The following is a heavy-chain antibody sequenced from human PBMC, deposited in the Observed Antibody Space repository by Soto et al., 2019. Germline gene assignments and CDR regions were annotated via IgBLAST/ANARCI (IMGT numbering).Heavy chain of an antibody. CDR3: ARESEVEGAFDI. D-gene: IGHD2-2*01. V-gene: IGHV4-59*01. Sequence: TLETLSLTWSVAWGPMKIYVVSVIRQPPGKGLEWIGYIYYSGSTNYNPSLKSRVTISVDTSKNQFSLKLSSVTAADTAVYYCARESEVEGAFDIWGQGTMVTVSS. CDR2: IYYSGST. J-gene: IGHJ3*02. CDR1: WGPMKIYV.